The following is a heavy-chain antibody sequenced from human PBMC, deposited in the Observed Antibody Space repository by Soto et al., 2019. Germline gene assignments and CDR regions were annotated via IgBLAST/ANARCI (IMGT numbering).Heavy chain of an antibody. CDR3: VTNSGWSLRDFEY. CDR1: GLTFSSFT. D-gene: IGHD6-19*01. CDR2: INSNGGSA. V-gene: IGHV3-64D*08. Sequence: PGGSLRLSCSASGLTFSSFTMHWVRQAPGKGLEYVSAINSNGGSAYYGDSVKGRFTISRDNPKNTLYLQMSSLRVEDTAVYYCVTNSGWSLRDFEYWGQGTLVTVSS. J-gene: IGHJ4*02.